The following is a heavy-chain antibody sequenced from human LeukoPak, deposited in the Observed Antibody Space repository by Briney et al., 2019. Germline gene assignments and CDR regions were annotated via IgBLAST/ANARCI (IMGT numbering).Heavy chain of an antibody. J-gene: IGHJ4*02. CDR1: GFTFSNAW. CDR3: TTGATRDY. V-gene: IGHV3-15*01. CDR2: IKSKTAGGTT. Sequence: PGGSLRLSCAASGFTFSNAWMSWVRQAPGKGLEWVGRIKSKTAGGTTDYAAPVKGRFTISRDDSKNTLYLQMNSLKTEDTAVYYCTTGATRDYWGQGTLVTVSS. D-gene: IGHD1-26*01.